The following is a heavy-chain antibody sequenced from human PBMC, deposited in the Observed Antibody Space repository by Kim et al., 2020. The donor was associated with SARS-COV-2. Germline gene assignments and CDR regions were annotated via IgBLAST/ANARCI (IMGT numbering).Heavy chain of an antibody. D-gene: IGHD3-3*01. J-gene: IGHJ4*02. Sequence: GGSLRLSCAAAGFTFSYQSMHWVRQAPGKGLEWISYIDTTNSTKYYADSVEGRFTVYRDNAKNSLYLQMSSLRDEDTAVYYCARRFCTEGSCYLDYWGQGTLVTVSS. CDR2: IDTTNSTK. V-gene: IGHV3-48*02. CDR1: GFTFSYQS. CDR3: ARRFCTEGSCYLDY.